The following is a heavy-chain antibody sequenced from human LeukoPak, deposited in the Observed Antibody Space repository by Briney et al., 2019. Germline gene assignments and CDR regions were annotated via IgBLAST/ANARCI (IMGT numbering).Heavy chain of an antibody. V-gene: IGHV3-23*01. J-gene: IGHJ4*02. CDR3: AKDQVGFWSGYAY. CDR2: ISGSGGST. CDR1: GFTFSSYA. D-gene: IGHD3-3*01. Sequence: GGSLRLPCAASGFTFSSYAMSWVRQAPGKGLEWVSAISGSGGSTYYADSVKGRFTISRDNSKNTLYLQMNSLRAEDTAVYYCAKDQVGFWSGYAYWGQGTLVTVSS.